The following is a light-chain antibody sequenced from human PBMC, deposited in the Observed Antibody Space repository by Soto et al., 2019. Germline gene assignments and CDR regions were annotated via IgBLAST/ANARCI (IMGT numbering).Light chain of an antibody. CDR1: SSYVGGYNY. CDR3: SSYTSSSTVV. V-gene: IGLV2-14*01. J-gene: IGLJ2*01. Sequence: QSALTQPASVSGSPGQSITISCSGTSSYVGGYNYVSWYQQHPGKAPKLIIYEVSNRPSGVSNRFSGSKSGNTASLTISGLQAEDEADYYCSSYTSSSTVVFGGGTKLTVL. CDR2: EVS.